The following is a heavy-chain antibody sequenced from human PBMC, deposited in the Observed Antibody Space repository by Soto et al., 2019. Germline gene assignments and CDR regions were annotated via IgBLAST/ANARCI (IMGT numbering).Heavy chain of an antibody. D-gene: IGHD6-19*01. V-gene: IGHV5-51*01. CDR3: ARVPDSSLGTMDV. CDR2: TFPGDSDT. CDR1: GYSFTTYW. Sequence: GESLKISCKVSGYSFTTYWIGWVRQLPGQGLEWMGVTFPGDSDTRYSPSFQGQVTMSADPSTNTAYLEWSSLKAADSAMYYCARVPDSSLGTMDVWGQGTTVTVSS. J-gene: IGHJ6*02.